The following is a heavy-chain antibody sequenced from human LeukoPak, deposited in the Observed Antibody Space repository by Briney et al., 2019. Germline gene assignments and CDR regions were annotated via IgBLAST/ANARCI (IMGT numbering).Heavy chain of an antibody. CDR2: INPSGGTT. Sequence: ASVKVSCKASGYSFTSYHMHWVRQAPGQGLEWMGIINPSGGTTNYAQKFRGRVTMTRDMSTSTVYMELSSLRSEDTAVYYCARDFRAAMVSDWFGPWGQGTLVTVSS. CDR1: GYSFTSYH. D-gene: IGHD5-18*01. J-gene: IGHJ5*02. V-gene: IGHV1-46*01. CDR3: ARDFRAAMVSDWFGP.